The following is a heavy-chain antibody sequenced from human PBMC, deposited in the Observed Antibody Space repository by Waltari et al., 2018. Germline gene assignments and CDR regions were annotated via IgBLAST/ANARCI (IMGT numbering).Heavy chain of an antibody. Sequence: QLRLQESRPGVVKPSETLSLTCIVSRGTLSSEIHSWSWVRQHPDGGGMEWIGRIFSRGGTKYNPSVNGRATLSVDAARQQFSLRLTSVTAADTAVYFCARHVAMVGKEHFDRWGQGSLVIVS. CDR2: IFSRGGT. V-gene: IGHV4-61*02. CDR1: RGTLSSEIHS. CDR3: ARHVAMVGKEHFDR. D-gene: IGHD3-10*01. J-gene: IGHJ5*01.